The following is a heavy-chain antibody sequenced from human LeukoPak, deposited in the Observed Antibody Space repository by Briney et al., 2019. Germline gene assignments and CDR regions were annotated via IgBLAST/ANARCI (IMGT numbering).Heavy chain of an antibody. CDR2: ISYDGSNK. CDR3: AKDGLEWELYFDY. V-gene: IGHV3-30*18. CDR1: GFTFSSYG. D-gene: IGHD1-26*01. Sequence: GGSLRLSCAASGFTFSSYGMHWVRQAPGKGLEWVAVISYDGSNKYYADSVKGRFTISRDNSKNTLYLQMNSLRAEDTAVYYCAKDGLEWELYFDYWGQGTLVTVSS. J-gene: IGHJ4*02.